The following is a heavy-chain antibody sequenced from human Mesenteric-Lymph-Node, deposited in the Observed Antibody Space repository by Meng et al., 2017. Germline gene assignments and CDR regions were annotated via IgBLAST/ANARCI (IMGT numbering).Heavy chain of an antibody. V-gene: IGHV6-1*01. Sequence: QGQLHQSGPGLVKPSQTLSLTCAISGDSVSTNSAAWNWIRQSPSGGLEWLGRTYYKSKWYNDYAESVKSRIAINPDTSKNQFSLQLNSVTPEDTAVYYCARDPAAFDFWGQGILVTVSS. CDR2: TYYKSKWYN. D-gene: IGHD6-25*01. CDR3: ARDPAAFDF. CDR1: GDSVSTNSAA. J-gene: IGHJ4*02.